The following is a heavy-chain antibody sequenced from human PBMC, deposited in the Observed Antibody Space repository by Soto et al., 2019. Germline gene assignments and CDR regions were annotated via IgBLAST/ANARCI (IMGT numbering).Heavy chain of an antibody. J-gene: IGHJ3*02. V-gene: IGHV3-33*01. CDR2: ILYDGSNK. CDR1: GFTFSSYG. Sequence: GGSLRLSCAASGFTFSSYGMHWVRQAPGKGLEWVAVILYDGSNKYYADSVKGRFTISRDNSKNTLYLQINTLRAEDTAVYYCARERDNSFDIWGQGTMVTVSS. CDR3: ARERDNSFDI.